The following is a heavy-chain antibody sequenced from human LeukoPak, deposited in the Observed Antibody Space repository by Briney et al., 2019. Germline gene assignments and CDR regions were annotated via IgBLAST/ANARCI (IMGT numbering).Heavy chain of an antibody. CDR2: IKQDGSEK. J-gene: IGHJ4*02. Sequence: GGSLRLSCAASGFTFSSYWMSWVRQAPGKGLEWVANIKQDGSEKYYVDSVKGRFTISRDNAKNSLYLQMNSLRAEDTAVYYCARDVRGYYGYYFDYRGQGTLVTVSS. V-gene: IGHV3-7*01. D-gene: IGHD3-22*01. CDR1: GFTFSSYW. CDR3: ARDVRGYYGYYFDY.